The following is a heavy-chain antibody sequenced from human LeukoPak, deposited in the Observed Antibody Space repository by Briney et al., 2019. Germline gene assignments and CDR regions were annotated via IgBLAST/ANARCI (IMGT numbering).Heavy chain of an antibody. J-gene: IGHJ4*02. CDR3: ARDRYFDWSYPD. CDR2: IYSGGST. Sequence: GGSLRLSCAASGFTVSSNYMSWVRQAPGKGLEWVSVIYSGGSTYYADSVKGRFTISRDNSKNTLYLQMNSLRAENTAVYYCARDRYFDWSYPDWGQGTLVTVSS. D-gene: IGHD3-9*01. CDR1: GFTVSSNY. V-gene: IGHV3-53*01.